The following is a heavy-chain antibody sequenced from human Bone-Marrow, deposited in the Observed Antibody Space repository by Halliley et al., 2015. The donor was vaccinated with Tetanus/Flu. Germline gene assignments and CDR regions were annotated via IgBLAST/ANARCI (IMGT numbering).Heavy chain of an antibody. V-gene: IGHV4-59*08. Sequence: IGYIHDRGSTSYNPSLKSRVPISVDTSKNQFFLKLTSVTAADMAVYYCARGRDNWNIFTFDLWGPGTVVTVSS. CDR3: ARGRDNWNIFTFDL. CDR2: IHDRGST. J-gene: IGHJ3*01. D-gene: IGHD1-20*01.